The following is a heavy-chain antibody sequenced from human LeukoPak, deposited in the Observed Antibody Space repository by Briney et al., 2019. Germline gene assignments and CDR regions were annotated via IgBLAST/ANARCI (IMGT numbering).Heavy chain of an antibody. J-gene: IGHJ5*02. V-gene: IGHV4-59*01. CDR3: ARVGRYYYDSGGYYRKGWFDP. CDR1: GGSISSYY. CDR2: IYYSGST. Sequence: PSETLSLTCTVSGGSISSYYWSWIRQPPGKGLEWIGYIYYSGSTNYNPSLKSRVTISVDTSKNQFSLKLSSVTAADKAVYYCARVGRYYYDSGGYYRKGWFDPWGQGTLVTVSS. D-gene: IGHD3-22*01.